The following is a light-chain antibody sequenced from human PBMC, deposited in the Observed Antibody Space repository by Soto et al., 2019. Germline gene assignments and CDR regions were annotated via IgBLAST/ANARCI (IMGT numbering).Light chain of an antibody. CDR1: SSNIGNND. Sequence: QSVLTQPPSVSAAPGQKVTISCSGGSSNIGNNDVSWYQQLPGTAPKLLIFENNKRPSGIPDRFSGSKSGTSATLGITGLQPGDEADYYCGVWDTSLSGGVFGGGTKLTVL. V-gene: IGLV1-51*02. CDR2: ENN. CDR3: GVWDTSLSGGV. J-gene: IGLJ2*01.